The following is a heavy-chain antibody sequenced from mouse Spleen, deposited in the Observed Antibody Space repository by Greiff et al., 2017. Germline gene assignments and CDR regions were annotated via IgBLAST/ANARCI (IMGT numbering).Heavy chain of an antibody. D-gene: IGHD3-3*01. CDR1: GYTFTDHT. CDR3: ARGRDPGAWFAY. J-gene: IGHJ3*01. Sequence: VKVVESDAELVKPGASVKISCKVSGYTFTDHTIHWMKQRPEQGLEWIGYIYPRDGSTKYNEKFKGKATLTADKSSSTAYMQLNSLTSEDSAVYFCARGRDPGAWFAYWGQGTLVTVSA. V-gene: IGHV1-78*01. CDR2: IYPRDGST.